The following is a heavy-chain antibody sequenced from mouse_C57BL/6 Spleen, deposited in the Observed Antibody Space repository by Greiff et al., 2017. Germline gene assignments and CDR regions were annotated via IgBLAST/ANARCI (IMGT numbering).Heavy chain of an antibody. Sequence: EVKLQESGGGLVQPGGSLSLSCAASGFTFTDYYMSWVRQPPGKALEWLGFIRNKANGYTTEYSASVKGRFTISRDNSQSILYLQMNALRAEDSATYYCARLTGWFAYWGQGTLVTVSA. CDR3: ARLTGWFAY. V-gene: IGHV7-3*01. J-gene: IGHJ3*01. D-gene: IGHD4-1*01. CDR1: GFTFTDYY. CDR2: IRNKANGYTT.